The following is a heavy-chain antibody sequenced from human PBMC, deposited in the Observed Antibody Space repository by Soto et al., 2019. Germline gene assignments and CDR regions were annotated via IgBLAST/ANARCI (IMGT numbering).Heavy chain of an antibody. Sequence: PSETLSLTCTVSGGSISSSSHYWGWIRQPPGKGLEWIGSIYYSGSTYYNPSLKSRVTISVDTSKNQFSLKLSSVTAADTAVYYCASGYDILTGYPSGDYYGMDVWGQGTTVTVSS. J-gene: IGHJ6*02. CDR3: ASGYDILTGYPSGDYYGMDV. V-gene: IGHV4-39*01. CDR1: GGSISSSSHY. CDR2: IYYSGST. D-gene: IGHD3-9*01.